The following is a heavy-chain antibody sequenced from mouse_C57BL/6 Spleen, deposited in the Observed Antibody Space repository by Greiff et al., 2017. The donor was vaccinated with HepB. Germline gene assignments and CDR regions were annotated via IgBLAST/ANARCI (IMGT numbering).Heavy chain of an antibody. CDR1: GFTFTDYY. D-gene: IGHD2-1*01. Sequence: EVQRVESGGGLVQPGGSLSLSCAASGFTFTDYYMSWVRQPPGKALEWLGFIRNKANGYTTEYSASVKGRFTISRDNSQSILYLQMNALRAEDSATYYCARYEGNYGYFDVWGTGTTVTVSS. V-gene: IGHV7-3*01. CDR2: IRNKANGYTT. J-gene: IGHJ1*03. CDR3: ARYEGNYGYFDV.